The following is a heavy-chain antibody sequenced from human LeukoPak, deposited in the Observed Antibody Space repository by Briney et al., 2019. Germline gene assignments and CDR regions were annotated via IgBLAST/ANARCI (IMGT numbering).Heavy chain of an antibody. Sequence: PGGSLRLSCAASGFTFSSYSMNWVRQAPGKGLEWVSSISSSSSYIYYADSVKGRFTISRDNAKNSLYLQMNSLRAEDTAVYYCAREDDSGNINNDWFDPWGQGTLVTVSS. CDR2: ISSSSSYI. J-gene: IGHJ5*02. D-gene: IGHD1-26*01. V-gene: IGHV3-21*01. CDR1: GFTFSSYS. CDR3: AREDDSGNINNDWFDP.